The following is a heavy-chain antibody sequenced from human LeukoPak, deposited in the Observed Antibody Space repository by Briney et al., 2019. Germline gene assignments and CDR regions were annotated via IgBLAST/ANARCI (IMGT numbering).Heavy chain of an antibody. Sequence: GGSLRLSCAASGFTFNSYAMSWVRQAPGKGLEWVSIISASGGSTYYADSVKGRFTISRDNSKNTLYLRMNSLRAEDTAVYYCATQGGNFDYWGQGTLVTVSS. V-gene: IGHV3-23*01. CDR2: ISASGGST. CDR3: ATQGGNFDY. J-gene: IGHJ4*02. D-gene: IGHD3-16*01. CDR1: GFTFNSYA.